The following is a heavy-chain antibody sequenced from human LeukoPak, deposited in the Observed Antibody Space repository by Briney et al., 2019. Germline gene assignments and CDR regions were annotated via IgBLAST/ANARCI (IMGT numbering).Heavy chain of an antibody. CDR1: GYTFTSYG. CDR2: ISAYNGNT. CDR3: ARVIAAAGLNWFDP. J-gene: IGHJ5*02. Sequence: ASVKVSCKASGYTFTSYGISWVRQAPGQGLEWMGWISAYNGNTNYAQKFQGRVTITADESTSTAYMELSSLRSEDTAVYYCARVIAAAGLNWFDPWGQGTLVTVSS. D-gene: IGHD6-13*01. V-gene: IGHV1-18*01.